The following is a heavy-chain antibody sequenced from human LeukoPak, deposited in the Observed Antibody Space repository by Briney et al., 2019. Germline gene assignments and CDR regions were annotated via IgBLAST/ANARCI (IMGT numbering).Heavy chain of an antibody. Sequence: ASVKVSCKASGYTFTSYAMHWVRQAPGQRLEWMGWINAGNGNTKYSQKFQGRVTITRDTSASTAYMELSSLRSEDTAVYYCARVGWVYGSGSRMWLGPYYFDYWGQGTLVTVSS. CDR1: GYTFTSYA. J-gene: IGHJ4*02. CDR2: INAGNGNT. V-gene: IGHV1-3*01. CDR3: ARVGWVYGSGSRMWLGPYYFDY. D-gene: IGHD3-10*01.